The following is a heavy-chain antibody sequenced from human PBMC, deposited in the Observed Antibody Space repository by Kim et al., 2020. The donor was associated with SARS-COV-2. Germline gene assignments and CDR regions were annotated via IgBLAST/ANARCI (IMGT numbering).Heavy chain of an antibody. CDR3: AKGSGAVAGTMV. CDR2: LTGSGAST. Sequence: GGSLRLSCAASGFTFSTYPMIWVRQAPGKGLEWVSGLTGSGASTFYADSVRGRFTISRDNSKNTLFLQMNSMRVEDTAFYYCAKGSGAVAGTMVWGQGTLVTVSP. CDR1: GFTFSTYP. D-gene: IGHD6-19*01. J-gene: IGHJ4*02. V-gene: IGHV3-23*01.